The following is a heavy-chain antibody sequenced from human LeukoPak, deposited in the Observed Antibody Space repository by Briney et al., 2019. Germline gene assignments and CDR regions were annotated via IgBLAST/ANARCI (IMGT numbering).Heavy chain of an antibody. CDR2: ISGSGGTT. CDR1: GFTFSSYA. V-gene: IGHV3-23*01. CDR3: AKDGARLTIDFWSGYYYGY. J-gene: IGHJ4*02. D-gene: IGHD3-3*01. Sequence: GGSLRLSCAASGFTFSSYAMSWVRQAPGKGLEWLSSISGSGGTTYYADSVKGRFTISRDNSKNTLYLQMNSLRAEDTAVYYCAKDGARLTIDFWSGYYYGYWGQGTLVTVSS.